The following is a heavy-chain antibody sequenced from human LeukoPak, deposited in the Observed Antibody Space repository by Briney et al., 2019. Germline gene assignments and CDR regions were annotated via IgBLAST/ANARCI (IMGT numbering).Heavy chain of an antibody. CDR1: GGSISSYY. J-gene: IGHJ5*02. Sequence: SETLSLTCTVSGGSISSYYWSWIRQPPGKGLEWIGYIYYSGSTNYNPSLKSRVTISVDTSKNQFSLKLSSVTAADTAVYYCARLGSSSWAYWCDPWGQGTLVTVSS. V-gene: IGHV4-59*08. D-gene: IGHD6-13*01. CDR3: ARLGSSSWAYWCDP. CDR2: IYYSGST.